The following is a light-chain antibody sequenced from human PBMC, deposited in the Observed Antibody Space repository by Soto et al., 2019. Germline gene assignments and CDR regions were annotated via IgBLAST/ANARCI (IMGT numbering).Light chain of an antibody. V-gene: IGKV3-20*01. CDR3: QQYAGSPRT. CDR2: SAS. Sequence: EIVLTQSPGTLTLSPGERGTLSCRASQNLGTLYLAWFQQKSGQAPRLLIYSASRRATGIPDRFTDSGSGTDFTLTINRVEPEDFAVYFFQQYAGSPRTFGQGTQVEIK. CDR1: QNLGTLY. J-gene: IGKJ1*01.